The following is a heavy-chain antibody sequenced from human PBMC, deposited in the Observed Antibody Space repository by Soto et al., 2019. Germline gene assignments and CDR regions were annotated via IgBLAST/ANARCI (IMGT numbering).Heavy chain of an antibody. CDR2: ISSSSYT. CDR1: GFTFSDYY. Sequence: PGGSLRLSCAASGFTFSDYYMSWMRQAPGKGLEWVSYISSSSYTNYADSVKGRFTISRDNAKNSLYLQMNSLRAEDTAVYYCARDKKQWLVMDVWGQGTTVTVYS. J-gene: IGHJ6*02. CDR3: ARDKKQWLVMDV. D-gene: IGHD6-19*01. V-gene: IGHV3-11*06.